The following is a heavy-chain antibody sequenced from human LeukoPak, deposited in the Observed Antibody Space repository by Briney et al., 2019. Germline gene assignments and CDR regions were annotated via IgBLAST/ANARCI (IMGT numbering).Heavy chain of an antibody. CDR1: GFTFSDYY. Sequence: PGGSLRLSCAASGFTFSDYYMSWIRQAPGKGLEWVSHIGSSGSTIYYADSVKGRFTISRDNAKNSLYLQMNSLRAEDAAVYYCARGKQRHCSSSSCYTESDYWGQGILVTVSS. J-gene: IGHJ4*02. D-gene: IGHD2-2*01. CDR3: ARGKQRHCSSSSCYTESDY. V-gene: IGHV3-11*04. CDR2: IGSSGSTI.